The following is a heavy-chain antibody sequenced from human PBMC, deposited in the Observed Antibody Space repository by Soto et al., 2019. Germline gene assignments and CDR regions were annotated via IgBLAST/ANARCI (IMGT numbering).Heavy chain of an antibody. CDR3: ARGQYYYDSSGYLS. V-gene: IGHV4-34*01. CDR2: INHSGST. D-gene: IGHD3-22*01. J-gene: IGHJ4*02. CDR1: GGSFSSYY. Sequence: SETLSLTCAVYGGSFSSYYWSWIRPPPGKGLEWIGEINHSGSTNYNPSLKSRVTISVDTSKNQFSLKLSSVTAADTAVYYCARGQYYYDSSGYLSWGQGTLVTVSS.